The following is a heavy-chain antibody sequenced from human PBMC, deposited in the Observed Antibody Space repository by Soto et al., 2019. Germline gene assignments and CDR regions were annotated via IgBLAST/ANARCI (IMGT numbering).Heavy chain of an antibody. Sequence: QVQLVQSGAEVKKPGSSVKVSCKASGDTFSSYAISWVLQAPGQGLARVGGIIPIFGTANYAQKFHGRLTITADKSAITAYTELSSMRSEDTAVYYCARVPRYCTSTSCPYYYYGMYVWGEGTTVTVSS. J-gene: IGHJ6*01. CDR2: IIPIFGTA. V-gene: IGHV1-69*06. CDR1: GDTFSSYA. CDR3: ARVPRYCTSTSCPYYYYGMYV. D-gene: IGHD2-2*01.